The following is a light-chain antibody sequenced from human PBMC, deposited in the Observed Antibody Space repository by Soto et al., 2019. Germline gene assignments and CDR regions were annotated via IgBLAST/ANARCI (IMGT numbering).Light chain of an antibody. J-gene: IGKJ2*01. V-gene: IGKV1-9*01. Sequence: DIQMTQSPSTLSGSVGDRVTITCRASQGISRYLAWYQQEPGKAPKLLIYVASTLQSGVPSKFSGSGSGTEFTLTISSLQPEDFATYYCQQLNSYPYTFGQGTKLEIK. CDR3: QQLNSYPYT. CDR1: QGISRY. CDR2: VAS.